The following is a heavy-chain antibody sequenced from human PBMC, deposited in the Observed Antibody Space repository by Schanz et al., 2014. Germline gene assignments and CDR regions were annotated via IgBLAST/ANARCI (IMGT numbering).Heavy chain of an antibody. CDR3: ARQGDVYRLDY. V-gene: IGHV4-59*08. Sequence: QVQLQESGPGLVKPSETLSLTCTVSGASISFYDWNWIRQSPGKGLEWIGYIYHSGSPIYNPSLQSGATIPIDKSKTKFSLKMGSGTAADTAMYFCARQGDVYRLDYWGQGTLVTVTS. CDR1: GASISFYD. CDR2: IYHSGSP. J-gene: IGHJ4*02. D-gene: IGHD1-26*01.